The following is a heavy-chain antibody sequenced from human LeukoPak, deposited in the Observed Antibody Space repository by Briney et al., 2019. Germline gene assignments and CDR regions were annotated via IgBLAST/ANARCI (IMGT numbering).Heavy chain of an antibody. V-gene: IGHV1-2*02. CDR2: INPNSGGT. D-gene: IGHD1-1*01. CDR3: SRGGGTISGVVDY. CDR1: GYTFTGYS. J-gene: IGHJ4*02. Sequence: GASVKVSCKASGYTFTGYSIHWVRQAPGQGLERMGCINPNSGGTYYAQKFQDRVTMTRDASINTAYMEQSRLIIDDTAVYSYSRGGGTISGVVDYWGQGTLVTVSS.